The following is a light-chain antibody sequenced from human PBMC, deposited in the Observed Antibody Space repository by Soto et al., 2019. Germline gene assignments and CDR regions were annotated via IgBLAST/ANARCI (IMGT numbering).Light chain of an antibody. V-gene: IGKV3-20*01. Sequence: EIVLTQYPGTLSLSPGERATLSCRASQSVSSSYLAWYQQKPGQAPRLLIYGASTRPTGIPDRFSGSGSGTDFTLTISRLEPEDFAVYYCQQYGSSPTFGQGTKLEIK. J-gene: IGKJ2*01. CDR2: GAS. CDR1: QSVSSSY. CDR3: QQYGSSPT.